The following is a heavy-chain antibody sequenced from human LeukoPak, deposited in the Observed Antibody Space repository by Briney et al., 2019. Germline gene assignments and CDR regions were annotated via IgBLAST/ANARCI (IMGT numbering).Heavy chain of an antibody. J-gene: IGHJ5*02. V-gene: IGHV4-4*07. CDR3: ARDLKDSSGWFDP. Sequence: PSETLSLTCTASGASISNYYWSWIRQPAGKGLEWIGRIYASGSTNYNPSLRSRVTMSGDTSKDQISLKLSSVTAADTAVYYCARDLKDSSGWFDPWGQGTLVTVSS. CDR2: IYASGST. CDR1: GASISNYY. D-gene: IGHD3-22*01.